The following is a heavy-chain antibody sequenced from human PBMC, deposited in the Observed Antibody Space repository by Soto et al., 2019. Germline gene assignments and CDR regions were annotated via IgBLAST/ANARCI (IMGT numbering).Heavy chain of an antibody. D-gene: IGHD6-13*01. CDR1: GGTFTSTA. Sequence: QVLLVQSSAEVKKPGSSVKVSCKASGGTFTSTAFSWVRQAPGQGLEWMGGIIPVLGTPNYAQKFQARLTVTADASTTTFHMELSSLRSDDTAVYYCASSAGLDHLLNYYGLNVWGQGTTVTVS. CDR3: ASSAGLDHLLNYYGLNV. J-gene: IGHJ6*02. V-gene: IGHV1-69*01. CDR2: IIPVLGTP.